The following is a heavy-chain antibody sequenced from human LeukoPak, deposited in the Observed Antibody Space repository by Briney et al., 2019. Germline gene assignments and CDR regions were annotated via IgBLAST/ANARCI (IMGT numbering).Heavy chain of an antibody. CDR3: ARGAMVRGVIINY. CDR1: GGSFSGYY. CDR2: INHSGST. J-gene: IGHJ4*02. Sequence: SETLSLTCAVYGGSFSGYYWSWIRQPPGKGLEWIGEINHSGSTNYNPSLKSRVTISVDTSKNQFSPKLSSVTAADTAVYYCARGAMVRGVIINYWGQGTLVTVSS. V-gene: IGHV4-34*01. D-gene: IGHD3-10*01.